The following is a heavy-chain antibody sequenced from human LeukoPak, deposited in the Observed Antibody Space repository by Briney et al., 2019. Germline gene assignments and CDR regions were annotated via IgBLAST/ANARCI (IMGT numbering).Heavy chain of an antibody. V-gene: IGHV4-39*01. D-gene: IGHD3-10*01. CDR1: GGSISSISYY. Sequence: PSETLCLTCTVPGGSISSISYYWGWIRQPPVKGLEWIGSIYYSGSTYYNPSLKSRVTISVDTSKNQFSLKLSSVTAADTAVYYCARYYCGSGSYGWFDPWGQGTLATVSS. CDR3: ARYYCGSGSYGWFDP. CDR2: IYYSGST. J-gene: IGHJ5*02.